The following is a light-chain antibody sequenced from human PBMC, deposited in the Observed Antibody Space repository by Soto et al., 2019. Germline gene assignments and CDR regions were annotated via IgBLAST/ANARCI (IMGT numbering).Light chain of an antibody. Sequence: QSALTQPASVSGSPGQSITISCTGTSSDVGGYNYVSWYQQHPGKAPKLMIYEVSNRPSGVSNRFSGSKSGNTASLTISGLQAEDDDDYYCSSYTSSSSPGVFGGGTKLTVL. J-gene: IGLJ3*02. CDR3: SSYTSSSSPGV. V-gene: IGLV2-14*01. CDR1: SSDVGGYNY. CDR2: EVS.